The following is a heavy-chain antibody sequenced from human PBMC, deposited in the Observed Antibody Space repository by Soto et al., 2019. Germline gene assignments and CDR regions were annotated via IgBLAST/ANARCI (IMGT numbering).Heavy chain of an antibody. CDR3: AKVGVVVVAQLDY. CDR1: GFTFSSYA. J-gene: IGHJ4*02. Sequence: GGSLRLSCAASGFTFSSYAMSRVRQAPGKGLEWVSAISGSGGSTYYADSVKGRFTISRDNSKNTLYLQMSSLRAEDTAVYYCAKVGVVVVAQLDYWGQGTLVTVSS. CDR2: ISGSGGST. D-gene: IGHD2-15*01. V-gene: IGHV3-23*01.